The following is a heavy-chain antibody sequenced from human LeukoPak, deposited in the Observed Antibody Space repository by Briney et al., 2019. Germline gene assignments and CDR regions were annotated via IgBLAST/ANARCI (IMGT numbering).Heavy chain of an antibody. CDR3: ARGGHGSNYVVVDY. V-gene: IGHV4-61*02. CDR2: LYKREST. D-gene: IGHD4-11*01. J-gene: IGHJ4*02. CDR1: ARSTTIDSYF. Sequence: PSETLSLTSTVSARSTTIDSYFWGWPRQPAGNGLEWIGRLYKRESTNYNAPLQSRVTMSVDTSKNQFSLRLSSVTAADTAVYYCARGGHGSNYVVVDYWGQGTLVTVSS.